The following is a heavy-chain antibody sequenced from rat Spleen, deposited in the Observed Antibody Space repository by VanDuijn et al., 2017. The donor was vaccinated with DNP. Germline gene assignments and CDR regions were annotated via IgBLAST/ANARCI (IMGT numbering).Heavy chain of an antibody. CDR1: GFTFSDYY. D-gene: IGHD1-12*01. CDR2: IRYDGSKT. Sequence: EVQLVESGGDLVQPGRSLKLFCAASGFTFSDYYMAWIRQAPTKGLEWVAYIRYDGSKTYSRDSVKGRFTIYRDDAKSTLYLQMDSLRSEDTATYYCARHGYAYYFDYWGQGVMVTVSS. J-gene: IGHJ2*01. CDR3: ARHGYAYYFDY. V-gene: IGHV5-22*01.